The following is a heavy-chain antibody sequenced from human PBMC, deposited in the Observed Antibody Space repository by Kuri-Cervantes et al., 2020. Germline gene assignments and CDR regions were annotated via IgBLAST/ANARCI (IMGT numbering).Heavy chain of an antibody. CDR1: GYTLTSYA. J-gene: IGHJ6*03. CDR2: ISAYNGNT. D-gene: IGHD6-6*01. CDR3: ARDGPSIAAHLRYWEYYMDV. V-gene: IGHV1-18*01. Sequence: ASVKVSCKASGYTLTSYAMHWVRQAPGQRLEWMGWISAYNGNTNYAQKLQGRVTMTTDTSTSTAYMELRSLRSDDTAVYYCARDGPSIAAHLRYWEYYMDVWGKGTTVTVSS.